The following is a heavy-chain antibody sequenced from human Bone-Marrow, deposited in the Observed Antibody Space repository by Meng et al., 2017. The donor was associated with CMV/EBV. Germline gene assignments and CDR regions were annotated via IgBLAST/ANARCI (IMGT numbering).Heavy chain of an antibody. Sequence: AASGFTFSSYAMSWVRQAPGKGLEWVSGISSSGGYTYYADSVKGRFTISRDNSKNTLYLQMDSLRAEDTAVYYCAKKGKYSSSWTDYWGQGILVHRLL. D-gene: IGHD6-13*01. J-gene: IGHJ4*02. CDR2: ISSSGGYT. CDR1: GFTFSSYA. CDR3: AKKGKYSSSWTDY. V-gene: IGHV3-23*01.